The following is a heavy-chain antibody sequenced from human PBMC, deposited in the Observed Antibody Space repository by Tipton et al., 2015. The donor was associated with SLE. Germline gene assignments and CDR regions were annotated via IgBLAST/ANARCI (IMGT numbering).Heavy chain of an antibody. D-gene: IGHD3-16*01. CDR3: AREVMDWYFDL. V-gene: IGHV4-30-4*01. Sequence: TLSLTCAVSGGSISSSNWWSWIRQPPGKGLEWIGYIYYSGSTYYNPSLKSRVTISVDTSKNQFSLKLSSVTAADTAVYYCAREVMDWYFDLWGRGTLVTVSS. CDR2: IYYSGST. J-gene: IGHJ2*01. CDR1: GGSISSSNW.